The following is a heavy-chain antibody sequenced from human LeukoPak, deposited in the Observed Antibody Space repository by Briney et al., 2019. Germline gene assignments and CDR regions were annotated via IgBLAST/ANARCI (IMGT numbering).Heavy chain of an antibody. CDR3: AKGKIPAADYYFDY. Sequence: GGSLRLSCAASGFTFSSYGMHWVRQAPGKGLEWVAVISYDGSNKYYADSVKGRFTISRDNSKNTLYLQMNSLRAEDTAVYYCAKGKIPAADYYFDYWGQGTLVTVSS. CDR1: GFTFSSYG. D-gene: IGHD6-13*01. V-gene: IGHV3-30*18. J-gene: IGHJ4*02. CDR2: ISYDGSNK.